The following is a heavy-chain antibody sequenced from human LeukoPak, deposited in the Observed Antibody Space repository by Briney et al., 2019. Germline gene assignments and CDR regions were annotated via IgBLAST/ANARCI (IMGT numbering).Heavy chain of an antibody. Sequence: PGGSLRLSCAASGFTFSNAWMSTVREAPGKGLEWVGRVKSKTDGGTTDYAAPVKGRFTISRDDSKNTLYLQMNSLKTEDTAVYYWLLTGYDFDYWAQGPLVSVPS. CDR2: VKSKTDGGTT. D-gene: IGHD3-9*01. CDR3: LLTGYDFDY. J-gene: IGHJ4*02. V-gene: IGHV3-15*01. CDR1: GFTFSNAW.